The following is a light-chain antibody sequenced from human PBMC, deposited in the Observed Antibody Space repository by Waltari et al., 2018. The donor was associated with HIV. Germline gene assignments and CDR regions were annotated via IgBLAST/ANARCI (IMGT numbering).Light chain of an antibody. CDR3: QQYFSHPYT. CDR2: WAS. CDR1: QGVFYTSNKKNY. J-gene: IGKJ2*01. V-gene: IGKV4-1*01. Sequence: DIVMTQSPDSLAVSLGERATLSCKPSQGVFYTSNKKNYIAWYPQKAGQPPKLLVFWASTRESGVPDRFSGSGSGTDFTLTISSLQPEDVAVYYCQQYFSHPYTFGRGTKLEIK.